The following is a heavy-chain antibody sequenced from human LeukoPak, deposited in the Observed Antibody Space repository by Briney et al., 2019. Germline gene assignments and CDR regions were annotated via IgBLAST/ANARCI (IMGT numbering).Heavy chain of an antibody. CDR3: ARDRGYYDSSGYYYGIFDY. Sequence: ASVKVSCKASGYTFTSYYMHWVRQAPGQGLEWMGIINPSGGSTSYAQKFQGRVTMTRDTSTSTVYMELSSLRSEDTAVYYCARDRGYYDSSGYYYGIFDYWDQGTLVTVSS. D-gene: IGHD3-22*01. CDR2: INPSGGST. CDR1: GYTFTSYY. J-gene: IGHJ4*02. V-gene: IGHV1-46*01.